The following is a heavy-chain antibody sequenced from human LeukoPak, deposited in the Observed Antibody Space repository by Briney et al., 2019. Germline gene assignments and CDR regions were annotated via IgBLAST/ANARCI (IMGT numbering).Heavy chain of an antibody. CDR3: ARGGKGNADGYNQALNY. CDR2: INPRGGST. CDR1: GYTFTNYY. D-gene: IGHD5-24*01. J-gene: IGHJ4*02. V-gene: IGHV1-46*01. Sequence: ASVKDSCEASGYTFTNYYIHWVRQAPGQGLEWMGIINPRGGSTSYAQKFQGRVTMTRDTSTSTVYMELSSLRSEDTAVYYCARGGKGNADGYNQALNYWGQGTLVTVSS.